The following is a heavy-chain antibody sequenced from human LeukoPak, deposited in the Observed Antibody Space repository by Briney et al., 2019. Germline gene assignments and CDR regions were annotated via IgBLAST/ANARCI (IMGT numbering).Heavy chain of an antibody. CDR3: ARDTGGEIDY. Sequence: GGSLRLSCAASGFTFSSYSMNWVRQAPGKGLEWVSSISSSSYIYYADSVKGRFTISRDNSKNTLYLQMNSLRAEDTAVYYCARDTGGEIDYWGQGTLVTVSS. D-gene: IGHD3-16*01. J-gene: IGHJ4*02. CDR2: ISSSSYI. V-gene: IGHV3-21*01. CDR1: GFTFSSYS.